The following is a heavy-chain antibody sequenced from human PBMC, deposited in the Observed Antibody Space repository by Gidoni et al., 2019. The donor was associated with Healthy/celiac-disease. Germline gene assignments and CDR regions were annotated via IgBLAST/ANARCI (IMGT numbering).Heavy chain of an antibody. D-gene: IGHD6-19*01. CDR1: GFTFSSYG. J-gene: IGHJ3*02. CDR2: IWYDGSNK. Sequence: QVQLVESGGGVVQPGRSLSLSCAASGFTFSSYGMHWVRQAPGKGLEWVAVIWYDGSNKYYADSVKGRFTISRDNSKNTLYLQMNSLRAEDTAVYYCARKAASRSAGAFDIWGQGTMVTVSS. CDR3: ARKAASRSAGAFDI. V-gene: IGHV3-33*01.